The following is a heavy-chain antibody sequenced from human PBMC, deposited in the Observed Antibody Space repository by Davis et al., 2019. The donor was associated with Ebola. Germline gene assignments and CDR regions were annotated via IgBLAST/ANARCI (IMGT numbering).Heavy chain of an antibody. CDR1: GYDFSTYW. V-gene: IGHV5-51*01. J-gene: IGHJ3*02. CDR3: ARLTTNGRAFDI. D-gene: IGHD3-3*01. Sequence: GGSLKISCKGSGYDFSTYWIAWVRQMPGKGLEWMGIIYPGDSDTRYSPSFQGQVTISADKSISTAYLQWSSLKASDTAMYYCARLTTNGRAFDIWGQGTMVTVSS. CDR2: IYPGDSDT.